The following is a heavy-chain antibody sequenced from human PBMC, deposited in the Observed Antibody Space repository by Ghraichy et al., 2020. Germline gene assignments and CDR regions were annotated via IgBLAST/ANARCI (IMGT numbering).Heavy chain of an antibody. CDR2: IKPDGSEK. D-gene: IGHD2-15*01. J-gene: IGHJ5*02. CDR1: GFTFTGFW. V-gene: IGHV3-7*01. Sequence: GRSLRLSCAASGFTFTGFWMSWVRQPPGKGLEWVANIKPDGSEKNYVDSMKGRFTISRDNAKNSLYLQMNNLRAEDTAVYYCVRGYRWFDPWGQGLLVSVSS. CDR3: VRGYRWFDP.